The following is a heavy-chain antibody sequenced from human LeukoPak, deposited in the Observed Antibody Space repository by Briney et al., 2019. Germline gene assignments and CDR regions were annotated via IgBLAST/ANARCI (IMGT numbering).Heavy chain of an antibody. J-gene: IGHJ5*02. CDR2: IYHSGST. V-gene: IGHV4-30-2*01. CDR3: ARAAYYDFWSGGSWFDP. CDR1: GGSISSGGYS. D-gene: IGHD3-3*01. Sequence: SQTLSLTCAVSGGSISSGGYSWSWIRQPPGKGLEWIGYIYHSGSTYYNPSLKSRVTISVDRSKNQFSLKLSSVTAADTAVYYCARAAYYDFWSGGSWFDPWGQGTLVTVSS.